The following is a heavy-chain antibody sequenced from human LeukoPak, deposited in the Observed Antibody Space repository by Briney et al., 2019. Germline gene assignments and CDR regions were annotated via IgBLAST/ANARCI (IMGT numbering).Heavy chain of an antibody. CDR1: VFTFSSYW. J-gene: IGHJ1*01. CDR2: IKSDGST. CDR3: ARAPSEIGGYYPEYFRH. V-gene: IGHV3-74*01. Sequence: PGGSLRLSCAASVFTFSSYWMHWGRQAPGKGLVWVSRIKSDGSTNYADSVKGRFTISRDNAKNTVSLQMNSLRAEDTGVYYCARAPSEIGGYYPEYFRHWGQGTLVTVSS. D-gene: IGHD3-22*01.